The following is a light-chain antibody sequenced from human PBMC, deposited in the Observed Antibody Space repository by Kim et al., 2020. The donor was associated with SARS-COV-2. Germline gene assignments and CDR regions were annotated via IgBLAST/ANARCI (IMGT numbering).Light chain of an antibody. Sequence: GQSINIASIGPDSDVGYYKHASWYQQHPGKAPKLMIYDVSQRPSGVANRFSGSKSGTTASLAISGLQAEDEAAYYCRSYTSSSTWVFGGGTKLTVL. CDR3: RSYTSSSTWV. J-gene: IGLJ3*02. CDR1: DSDVGYYKH. V-gene: IGLV2-14*03. CDR2: DVS.